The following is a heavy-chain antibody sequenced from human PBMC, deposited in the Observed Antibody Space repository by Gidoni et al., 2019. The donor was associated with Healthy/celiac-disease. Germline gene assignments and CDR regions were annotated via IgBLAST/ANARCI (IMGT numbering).Heavy chain of an antibody. CDR2: ISAYNGNT. D-gene: IGHD3-10*01. V-gene: IGHV1-18*01. CDR1: GYTFTSYG. Sequence: VQLVQSGAEVTQPGASVTVSCRASGYTFTSYGISWVRQAPGQGLEWMGWISAYNGNTNYAQKLQGRVTMTTDTSTSTAYMELRSLRSDDTAVYYCARERSYSGSYYVYYGMDVWGQGTTVTVSS. J-gene: IGHJ6*02. CDR3: ARERSYSGSYYVYYGMDV.